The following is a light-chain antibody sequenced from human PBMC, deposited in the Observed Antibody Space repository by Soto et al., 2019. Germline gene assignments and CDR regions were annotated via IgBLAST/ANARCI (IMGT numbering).Light chain of an antibody. J-gene: IGKJ5*01. CDR2: AAS. Sequence: DIQMTQSPSSLSASVGDRVTITCRASQSISSFLHWYQQKPGKAPKLLIYAASSLQSGVPSRFSGSGSETDFTLTINSLQPEDFAPYYCQQSYSTPRITFGQGTRLEIK. CDR1: QSISSF. CDR3: QQSYSTPRIT. V-gene: IGKV1-39*01.